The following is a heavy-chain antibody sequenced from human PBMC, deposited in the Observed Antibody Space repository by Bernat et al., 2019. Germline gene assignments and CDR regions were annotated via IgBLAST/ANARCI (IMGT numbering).Heavy chain of an antibody. CDR2: ISYDGSNK. V-gene: IGHV3-30*01. J-gene: IGHJ4*02. Sequence: QVQLVESGGGVVQPGRSLRLSCAASGFTFSSYAMHWVRQAPGKGLEWVAVISYDGSNKYYADSVKGRFTISRDNSKNTLYLQMNSLRAEDTAVYYCARYNSRCSSVSCSVDYWGQGTLVTVSS. CDR3: ARYNSRCSSVSCSVDY. D-gene: IGHD2-2*01. CDR1: GFTFSSYA.